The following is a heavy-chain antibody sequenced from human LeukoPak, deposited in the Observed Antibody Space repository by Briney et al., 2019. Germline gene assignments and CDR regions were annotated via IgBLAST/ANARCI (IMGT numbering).Heavy chain of an antibody. Sequence: ASVKVCCKASGGTFSSYAISWVRQAPGQGLEWMGRIIPILGIANYAQKFQGRVTITADKSTSTAYMELSSLRSEDTAVYYCARDRPYDILTGYYPFDYWGQGTLVTVSS. CDR3: ARDRPYDILTGYYPFDY. D-gene: IGHD3-9*01. CDR1: GGTFSSYA. J-gene: IGHJ4*02. CDR2: IIPILGIA. V-gene: IGHV1-69*04.